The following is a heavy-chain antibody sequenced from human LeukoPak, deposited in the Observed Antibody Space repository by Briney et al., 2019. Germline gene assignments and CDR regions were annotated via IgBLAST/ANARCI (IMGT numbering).Heavy chain of an antibody. D-gene: IGHD4-23*01. Sequence: SGTLSLTCAVSGGSISDSYWSWIRQSPGKGLEWIGYIFYTGFTHYNPSLESRVTISVDTSKKQFSLRLKSVTAADTAVYYCARDANGGNSWGWFDPWGQGTLVTVSS. CDR1: GGSISDSY. J-gene: IGHJ5*02. V-gene: IGHV4-59*01. CDR2: IFYTGFT. CDR3: ARDANGGNSWGWFDP.